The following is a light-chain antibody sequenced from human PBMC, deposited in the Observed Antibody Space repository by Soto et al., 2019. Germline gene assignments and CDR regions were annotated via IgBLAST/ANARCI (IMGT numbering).Light chain of an antibody. Sequence: EIVLTQSPGTLSLSPGERATLSCRASQSVSSSFLAWYQQKPGQAPRLLIYGASSRATGIPDRFSGRGSGTDFTLTISSLEPEDFAEYYCQQYGSSPWTFGQGTKVEIK. CDR2: GAS. J-gene: IGKJ1*01. CDR1: QSVSSSF. CDR3: QQYGSSPWT. V-gene: IGKV3-20*01.